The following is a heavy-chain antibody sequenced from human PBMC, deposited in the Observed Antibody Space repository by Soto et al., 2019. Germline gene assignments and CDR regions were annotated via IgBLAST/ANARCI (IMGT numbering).Heavy chain of an antibody. J-gene: IGHJ4*02. CDR1: GFTFSSYA. Sequence: GGSLRLSCAASGFTFSSYAMSWVRQAPGKGLEWVSAISGSGGSTYYADSVKGRFTISRDNSKNTLYLQMNSLRAEDTAVYYCAKDPETYYDFWSGFPYFDYWGQGTLVTVSS. D-gene: IGHD3-3*01. CDR2: ISGSGGST. CDR3: AKDPETYYDFWSGFPYFDY. V-gene: IGHV3-23*01.